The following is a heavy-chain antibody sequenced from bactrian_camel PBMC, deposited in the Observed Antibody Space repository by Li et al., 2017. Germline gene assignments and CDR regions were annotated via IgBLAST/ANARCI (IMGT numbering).Heavy chain of an antibody. CDR3: AAADKGAIGDCSVQSQYTE. J-gene: IGHJ4*01. CDR1: GYYYKTYC. Sequence: QLVESGGGSVQAGGSLTLSCAASGYYYKTYCMGWFRQAPGKEREWVANTYTSTGTTYYADFVKGRFTMSQDNDKNTLFLQMFRLNSEDSGMYYCAAADKGAIGDCSVQSQYTEWGRGTQVTVS. CDR2: TYTSTGTT. D-gene: IGHD1*01. V-gene: IGHV3S1*01.